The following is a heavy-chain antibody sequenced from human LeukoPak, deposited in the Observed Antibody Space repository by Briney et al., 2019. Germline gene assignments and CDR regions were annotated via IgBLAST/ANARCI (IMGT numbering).Heavy chain of an antibody. CDR1: GFIVSSKY. J-gene: IGHJ4*02. CDR3: ARAGPIDY. V-gene: IGHV3-53*01. Sequence: PGGSLRLSCAASGFIVSSKYMSWVRQAPGKGLEWVSVIYGGGSTYYAASVEGRFTISRDNSKNTVYLQMNSLRVEDTAVYYCARAGPIDYWGQGTLVTVSS. CDR2: IYGGGST.